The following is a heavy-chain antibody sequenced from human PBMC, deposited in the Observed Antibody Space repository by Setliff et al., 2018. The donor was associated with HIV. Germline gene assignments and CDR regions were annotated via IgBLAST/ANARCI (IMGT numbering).Heavy chain of an antibody. Sequence: SETLSLTCTVSGGSISSGGYYWSWIRQHPGKGLEWIGYIYYSGSTYYNPSLKSRVTISVDTSKNQFSLKLSSVTAADTAVYYCARAEDLIFGVEEGAFDIWGQGTMVTVSS. CDR3: ARAEDLIFGVEEGAFDI. CDR1: GGSISSGGYY. J-gene: IGHJ3*02. CDR2: IYYSGST. V-gene: IGHV4-31*02. D-gene: IGHD3-3*01.